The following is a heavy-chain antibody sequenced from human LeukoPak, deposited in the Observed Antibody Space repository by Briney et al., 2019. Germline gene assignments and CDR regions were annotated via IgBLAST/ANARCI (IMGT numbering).Heavy chain of an antibody. J-gene: IGHJ4*02. D-gene: IGHD3-10*01. CDR1: GFTFSSYA. V-gene: IGHV3-48*01. CDR2: ISSSCSTI. Sequence: PGGSLRLSCAASGFTFSSYAMSWVRQAPGKGLEWVSYISSSCSTIYYADSVKGRFTISRDNAKNSLYLQMNSLRAEDTAVYYCARVGTEYYFDYWGQGTLVTVSS. CDR3: ARVGTEYYFDY.